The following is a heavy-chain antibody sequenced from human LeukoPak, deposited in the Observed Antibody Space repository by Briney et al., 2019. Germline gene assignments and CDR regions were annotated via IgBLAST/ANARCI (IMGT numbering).Heavy chain of an antibody. CDR3: ARASAAAGWTWFDP. J-gene: IGHJ5*02. V-gene: IGHV4-34*01. Sequence: SETLSLTCAVYGGSFSDYYWSWIRQPPGKGLEWIGDINHSANMRYNPSLKSRVSLSVDTSKNQFSLQLNSVTPEDTAVYYCARASAAAGWTWFDPWGQGTLVTVSS. CDR2: INHSANM. CDR1: GGSFSDYY. D-gene: IGHD6-13*01.